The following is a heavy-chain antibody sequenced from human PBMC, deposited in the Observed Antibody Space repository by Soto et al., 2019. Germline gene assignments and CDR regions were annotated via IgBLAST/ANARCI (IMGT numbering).Heavy chain of an antibody. J-gene: IGHJ4*02. V-gene: IGHV3-11*06. D-gene: IGHD1-26*01. CDR2: ISSSSSYT. CDR1: GFTFSDYY. Sequence: GGSLRLSCAASGFTFSDYYMSWIRQAPGKGLEWVSYISSSSSYTNYADSVKGRFTISRDNAKNSLYLQMNSLRAEDTAVYYCERSKFMGATPCHLDYWGQGTLVTVSS. CDR3: ERSKFMGATPCHLDY.